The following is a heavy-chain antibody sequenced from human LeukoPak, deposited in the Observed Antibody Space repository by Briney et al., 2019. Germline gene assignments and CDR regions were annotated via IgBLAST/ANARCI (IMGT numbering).Heavy chain of an antibody. D-gene: IGHD5-18*01. CDR3: ARRTAMVTVYYYYYMDV. CDR1: GFTFSNYW. V-gene: IGHV3-7*01. CDR2: IKQDGSEK. Sequence: QSGGSLRLSCAGSGFTFSNYWMSWVRQAPGKGLEWVANIKQDGSEKNYVDSVKGRFTISRDNAKNSLYLQMNSLRADDTAVYYCARRTAMVTVYYYYYMDVWGKGTTVTVSS. J-gene: IGHJ6*03.